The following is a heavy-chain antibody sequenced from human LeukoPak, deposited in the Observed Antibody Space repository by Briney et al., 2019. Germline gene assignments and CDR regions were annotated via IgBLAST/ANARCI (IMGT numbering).Heavy chain of an antibody. V-gene: IGHV4-34*01. D-gene: IGHD3-3*01. CDR2: INHSGST. J-gene: IGHJ5*02. CDR1: GGSISTYY. CDR3: ARRLRWGNWFDP. Sequence: SETLSLTCTVSGGSISTYYWSWIRQPPGKGLEWIGEINHSGSTNYNPSLKSRVTISVDTSKNQFSLKLSSVTAADTAAYYCARRLRWGNWFDPWGQGTLATVSS.